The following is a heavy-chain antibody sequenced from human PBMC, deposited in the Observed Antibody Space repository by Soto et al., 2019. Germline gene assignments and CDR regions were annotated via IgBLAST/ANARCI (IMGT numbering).Heavy chain of an antibody. V-gene: IGHV3-23*01. Sequence: GGSLRLSCAASGFTFSSYAMSRVRQAPGKGLEWVSAISGSGGSTYYADSVKGRFTISRDNSKNTLYLQMNSLRAEDTAVYYCAKQYEFRGYGGNYGMDVWGQGTTVTVSS. CDR1: GFTFSSYA. CDR2: ISGSGGST. J-gene: IGHJ6*02. D-gene: IGHD5-18*01. CDR3: AKQYEFRGYGGNYGMDV.